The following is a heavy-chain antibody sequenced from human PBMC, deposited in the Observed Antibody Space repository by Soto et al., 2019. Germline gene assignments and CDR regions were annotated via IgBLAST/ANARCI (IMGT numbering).Heavy chain of an antibody. V-gene: IGHV3-23*01. J-gene: IGHJ4*02. Sequence: GGSLRLSCAASAFPFSSCAMSWVRQAPGKGLEWVSTISGSGGSTYYADSVKGRFTVSRDNSKNTLYLQMNSLRAEDTAVYYCAKGSSTGYFFFDYWGQGTLVTVSS. CDR3: AKGSSTGYFFFDY. CDR1: AFPFSSCA. CDR2: ISGSGGST. D-gene: IGHD2-8*02.